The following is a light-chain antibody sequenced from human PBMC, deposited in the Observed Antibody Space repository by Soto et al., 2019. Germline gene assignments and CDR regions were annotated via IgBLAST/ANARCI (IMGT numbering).Light chain of an antibody. V-gene: IGKV3-20*01. CDR1: QSVSSTY. CDR2: GAS. Sequence: EVVLTQSPVTLSLSPGERATLSCRASQSVSSTYLAWYQQKPGQAPRLLIYGASNRATGIPDRFSGSGSGTDFTLTIRRLEPEDFAVYFCQQYDVSPFTFGPGTKVDI. CDR3: QQYDVSPFT. J-gene: IGKJ3*01.